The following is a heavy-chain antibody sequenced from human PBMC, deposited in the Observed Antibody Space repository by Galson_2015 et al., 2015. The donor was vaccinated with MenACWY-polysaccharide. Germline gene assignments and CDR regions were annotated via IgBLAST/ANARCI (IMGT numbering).Heavy chain of an antibody. Sequence: SVKVSCKASGYTFTSWDINWVRQATGQGLEWMGWMNPNTGKTGYAQQFQGRVTLTRSTSISTAYMELSSLRSDDTAVYYCARDLRFSPYWGQGTLVTVSS. CDR3: ARDLRFSPY. CDR1: GYTFTSWD. CDR2: MNPNTGKT. D-gene: IGHD3-3*01. V-gene: IGHV1-8*01. J-gene: IGHJ4*02.